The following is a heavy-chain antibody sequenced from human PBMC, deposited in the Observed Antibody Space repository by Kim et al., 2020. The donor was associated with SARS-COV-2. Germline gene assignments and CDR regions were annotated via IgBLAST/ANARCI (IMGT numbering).Heavy chain of an antibody. Sequence: GGSLRLSCAASGFTFDDYAMHWVRQAPGKGLEWVSGISWNSGSIGYADSVKGRFTISRDNAKNSLYLQMNSLRAEDTALYYCATTYDFWSGYQGAFDPWGQGTLVTVSS. CDR2: ISWNSGSI. CDR1: GFTFDDYA. V-gene: IGHV3-9*01. D-gene: IGHD3-3*01. CDR3: ATTYDFWSGYQGAFDP. J-gene: IGHJ5*02.